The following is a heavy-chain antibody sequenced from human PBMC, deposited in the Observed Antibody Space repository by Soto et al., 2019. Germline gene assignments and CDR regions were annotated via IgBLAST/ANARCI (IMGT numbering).Heavy chain of an antibody. CDR3: AREDVTYYYDSSGYDY. CDR1: GFTFSSYA. CDR2: ISYDGSNK. J-gene: IGHJ4*02. V-gene: IGHV3-30-3*01. Sequence: QVQLVESGGGVVQPGRSLRLSCAASGFTFSSYAMHWVRQAPGKGLEWVAVISYDGSNKYYADSVKGRFTISRDNSKNALYLQMNSLRAEDTAVYYCAREDVTYYYDSSGYDYWGQGTLVTVSS. D-gene: IGHD3-22*01.